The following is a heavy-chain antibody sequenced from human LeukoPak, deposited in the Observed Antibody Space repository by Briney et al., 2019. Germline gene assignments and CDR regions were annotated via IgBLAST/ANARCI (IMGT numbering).Heavy chain of an antibody. CDR2: MNPNSGNT. CDR3: ARVGATPYDAFDI. CDR1: GYTFTSYD. D-gene: IGHD1-26*01. V-gene: IGHV1-8*01. J-gene: IGHJ3*02. Sequence: ASVKVSCKASGYTFTSYDINWVRQATGQGLGWMGWMNPNSGNTGYAQKFQGRVTMTRDTSISTAYMELSRLRSDDTAVYYCARVGATPYDAFDIWGQGTMVTVSS.